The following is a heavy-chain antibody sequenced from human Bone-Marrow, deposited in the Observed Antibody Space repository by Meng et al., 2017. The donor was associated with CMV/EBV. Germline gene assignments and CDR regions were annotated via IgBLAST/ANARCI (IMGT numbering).Heavy chain of an antibody. J-gene: IGHJ4*02. D-gene: IGHD2-2*01. CDR2: ISDRGDTK. CDR3: ASGGIPAAISDF. Sequence: GESLKISCAASGFGFNTYEMNWVRQAPGKGLEWVSYISDRGDTKYYADSVRGRFTISRDNAKNSLYLQMSSLRAEDTALYYCASGGIPAAISDFWGQGTLVNVSS. CDR1: GFGFNTYE. V-gene: IGHV3-48*03.